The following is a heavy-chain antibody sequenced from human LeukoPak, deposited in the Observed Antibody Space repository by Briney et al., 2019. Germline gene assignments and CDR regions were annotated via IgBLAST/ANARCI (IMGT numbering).Heavy chain of an antibody. Sequence: PGGSLRLSCAASGFTFSSYAMHWVRQAPGKGLEWVAVISYDGSNKYYADSVKGRFTISRDNSKNTLYLQVNSLRAEDTAVYYCARDSGWVRARYYFDYWGQGTLVTVSS. D-gene: IGHD3-10*01. V-gene: IGHV3-30-3*01. J-gene: IGHJ4*02. CDR1: GFTFSSYA. CDR3: ARDSGWVRARYYFDY. CDR2: ISYDGSNK.